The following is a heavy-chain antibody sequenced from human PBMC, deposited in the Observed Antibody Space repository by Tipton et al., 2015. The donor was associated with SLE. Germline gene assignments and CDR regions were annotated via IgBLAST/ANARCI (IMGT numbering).Heavy chain of an antibody. CDR2: ISSSGSTI. D-gene: IGHD6-25*01. CDR3: ARDLSAVSPDAFDI. V-gene: IGHV3-11*04. J-gene: IGHJ3*02. Sequence: SLRLSCAASGFTFSDYYMSWIRQSPGKGLEWVSYISSSGSTIKYADSVKGRVTISRDNAKNSLYLQMNSLRAEDTAVCYCARDLSAVSPDAFDIWGQGTMVTVSS. CDR1: GFTFSDYY.